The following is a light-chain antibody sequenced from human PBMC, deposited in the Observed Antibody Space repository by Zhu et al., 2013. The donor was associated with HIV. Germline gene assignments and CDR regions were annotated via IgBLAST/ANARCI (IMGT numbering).Light chain of an antibody. Sequence: DIVLTQSPGTLSLSPGERATLSCRASQSVHSNFLAWYQQKPGQAPRLLIYDASNRATGIPARFSGSGSGTDFTLTISSLESEDFAVYYCQQYGSSPRTFGQGTKVEIK. CDR2: DAS. CDR1: QSVHSNF. J-gene: IGKJ1*01. V-gene: IGKV3-20*01. CDR3: QQYGSSPRT.